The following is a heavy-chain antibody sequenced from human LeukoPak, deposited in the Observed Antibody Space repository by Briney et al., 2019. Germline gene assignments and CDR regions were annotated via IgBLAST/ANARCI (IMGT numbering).Heavy chain of an antibody. CDR2: IRYDGSNK. J-gene: IGHJ4*02. CDR1: GFTFSSYG. V-gene: IGHV3-30*02. D-gene: IGHD1-14*01. Sequence: PGGSLRLSCAASGFTFSSYGMHWVRQAPGKGLEWVAFIRYDGSNKYYADSVKGRFTISRDNSKNTLYLQMNSLRAEDTAVYYCAKDLSAFSLTTFDYWGQGTLVTVSS. CDR3: AKDLSAFSLTTFDY.